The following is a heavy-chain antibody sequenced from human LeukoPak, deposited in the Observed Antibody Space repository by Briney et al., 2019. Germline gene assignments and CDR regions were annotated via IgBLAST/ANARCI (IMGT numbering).Heavy chain of an antibody. V-gene: IGHV3-30*09. CDR2: LSADGSHK. Sequence: GRSLRLSCAASGFAFSKYAMHWVRQAPGKGLEWVAVLSADGSHKQFADSVKDRFAISRDNSKKTLYLQMNGLRAEDTAVYYFAKGGVSDRGSWYGDYIHYWGQGTLVTVSS. D-gene: IGHD6-13*01. CDR1: GFAFSKYA. J-gene: IGHJ4*02. CDR3: AKGGVSDRGSWYGDYIHY.